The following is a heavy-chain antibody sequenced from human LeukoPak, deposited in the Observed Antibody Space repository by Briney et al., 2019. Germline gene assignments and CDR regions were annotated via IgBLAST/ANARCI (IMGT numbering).Heavy chain of an antibody. D-gene: IGHD3-3*01. J-gene: IGHJ4*02. CDR1: GFTFSNYW. CDR3: AREAWMEYYFDY. Sequence: GGSLRLSCLGSGFTFSNYWMTWVRQAPGKGLEWVSAISTGGDRAYYADSVKGRFTTSRDNSRNTLYLQLNSLRAEDTAVYYCAREAWMEYYFDYWGQGTLVTVSS. V-gene: IGHV3-23*01. CDR2: ISTGGDRA.